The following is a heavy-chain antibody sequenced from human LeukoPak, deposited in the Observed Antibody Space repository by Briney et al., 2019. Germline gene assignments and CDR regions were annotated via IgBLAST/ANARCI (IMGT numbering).Heavy chain of an antibody. CDR1: GGSISSYY. D-gene: IGHD1-26*01. J-gene: IGHJ4*02. CDR2: IYSSGST. CDR3: ARLYRESDFDY. Sequence: SETLSLTCTVSGGSISSYYWSWIRQPAGKGLEWIGRIYSSGSTNYNPSLKSRVTISVDTSKNQFSLKLSSVTAADTAVYYCARLYRESDFDYWGQGTQVTVSS. V-gene: IGHV4-4*07.